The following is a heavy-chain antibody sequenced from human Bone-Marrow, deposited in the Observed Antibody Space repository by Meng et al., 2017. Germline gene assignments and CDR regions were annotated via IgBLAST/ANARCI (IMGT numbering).Heavy chain of an antibody. CDR3: ARGLAAAGADAFDI. D-gene: IGHD6-13*01. CDR2: IWYDGSNK. Sequence: GGSLRLSCAASGFTFSSYGMHWVRQAPGKGLEWVAVIWYDGSNKYYADSVKGRFTISRDNSKNTLYLQMNSLRAEDTAVYYCARGLAAAGADAFDIWGQGTMVTVSS. J-gene: IGHJ3*02. V-gene: IGHV3-33*01. CDR1: GFTFSSYG.